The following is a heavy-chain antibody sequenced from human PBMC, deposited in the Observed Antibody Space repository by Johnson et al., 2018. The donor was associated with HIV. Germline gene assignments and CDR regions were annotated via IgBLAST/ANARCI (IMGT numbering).Heavy chain of an antibody. D-gene: IGHD2-15*01. Sequence: VQLVESGGGVVQPGTSLRLSCAASGFTFGIYGMHWVRQAPGKGLEWVANIKQDGREKYYVDSVKGRFTISRDNSKSTLYLQINSLRADDTAVYYCAKIARRCSGGSCYTTSDAFDIWGQGTVVTVSS. J-gene: IGHJ3*02. CDR2: IKQDGREK. CDR1: GFTFGIYG. V-gene: IGHV3-7*03. CDR3: AKIARRCSGGSCYTTSDAFDI.